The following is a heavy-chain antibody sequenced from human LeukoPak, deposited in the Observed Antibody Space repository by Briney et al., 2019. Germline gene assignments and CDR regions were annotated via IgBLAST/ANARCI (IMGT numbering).Heavy chain of an antibody. CDR2: ISSSGSTI. CDR1: GFTFSSYE. J-gene: IGHJ2*01. D-gene: IGHD3-22*01. CDR3: VQEFNHDQWFFDI. V-gene: IGHV3-48*03. Sequence: PGGSLRLSCAASGFTFSSYEMNWVRQAPGKGLEWVSYISSSGSTIYYADSAKGRFTISRDNSKNTVDLQMNSLRVEDTALYFCVQEFNHDQWFFDIWGRGTLVTVSS.